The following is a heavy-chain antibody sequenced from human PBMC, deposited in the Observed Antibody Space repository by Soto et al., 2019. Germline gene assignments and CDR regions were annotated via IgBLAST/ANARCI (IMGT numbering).Heavy chain of an antibody. V-gene: IGHV1-69*06. Sequence: QVQLVQSGAEVKKPGSSVKVSCKASGGTFSSYAISWVRQAPGQGLEWMGGIIPIFGTANYAQKFQGRVTITADKSTGTAYMELSSLRSEDTAVYYCARGGRVAARPQDQLWVDYWGQGTLVTVSS. CDR1: GGTFSSYA. D-gene: IGHD6-6*01. CDR3: ARGGRVAARPQDQLWVDY. J-gene: IGHJ4*02. CDR2: IIPIFGTA.